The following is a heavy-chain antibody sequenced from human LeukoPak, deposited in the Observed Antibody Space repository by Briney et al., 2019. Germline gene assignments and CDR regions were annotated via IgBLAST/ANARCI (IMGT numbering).Heavy chain of an antibody. CDR3: ARNLQLWENAFDI. D-gene: IGHD5-18*01. CDR2: INPNSGGT. Sequence: ASVKVSCKASGGTFSTLSTYTVTWVRQAPGQGLEWMGWINPNSGGTDYAQKFQGRVTMTRDTSISTAYMELSRLRSDDTAVYYCARNLQLWENAFDIWGQGTMVTVSS. J-gene: IGHJ3*02. CDR1: GGTFSTLSTY. V-gene: IGHV1-2*02.